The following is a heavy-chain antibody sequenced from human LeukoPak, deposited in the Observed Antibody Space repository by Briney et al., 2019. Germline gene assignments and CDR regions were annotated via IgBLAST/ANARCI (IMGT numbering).Heavy chain of an antibody. V-gene: IGHV4-59*01. CDR3: ARDIGTAMVTGVYYYGMDV. D-gene: IGHD5-18*01. CDR1: GGSISSYY. J-gene: IGHJ6*02. Sequence: SETLSLTCTVSGGSISSYYWSWIRQPPGKGLEWIGYIYYSGSTNYNLSLKSRVIISVDTSKNQFSLKLSSVTAADTAVYFCARDIGTAMVTGVYYYGMDVWGQGTTVTVSS. CDR2: IYYSGST.